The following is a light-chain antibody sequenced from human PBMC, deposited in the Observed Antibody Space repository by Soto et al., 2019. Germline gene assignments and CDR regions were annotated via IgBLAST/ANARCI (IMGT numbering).Light chain of an antibody. CDR1: QSISDS. V-gene: IGKV1-5*03. CDR3: QQYNGYWT. J-gene: IGKJ1*01. CDR2: EAS. Sequence: DIQMTQSPSTLSASVGDRVTITCRASQSISDSLAWYQQKQGKAPKLLIYEASSLKSGDPSRFSGSRSGTEYTITISSLQPDDFATYYCQQYNGYWTFGQGTKVEIK.